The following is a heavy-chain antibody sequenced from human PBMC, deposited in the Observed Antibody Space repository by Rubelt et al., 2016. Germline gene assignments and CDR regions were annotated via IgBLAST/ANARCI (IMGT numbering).Heavy chain of an antibody. Sequence: QVQLQQWGAGLLKPSETLSLTCAVYGGSFSGYYWSWIRQPPGKGLEWIGYIYYSGSTNYNPSLKSRVTISVDTSKNHVSLKLSSVTAADTAVYYCAREGVVPAATYDYWGQGTLVTVSS. J-gene: IGHJ4*02. CDR2: IYYSGST. D-gene: IGHD2-2*01. CDR1: GGSFSGYY. CDR3: AREGVVPAATYDY. V-gene: IGHV4-34*01.